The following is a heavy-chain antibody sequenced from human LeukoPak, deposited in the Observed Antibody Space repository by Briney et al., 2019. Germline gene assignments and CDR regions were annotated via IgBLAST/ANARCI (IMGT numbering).Heavy chain of an antibody. CDR1: GGSISSSSYY. J-gene: IGHJ4*02. V-gene: IGHV4-39*07. CDR2: IYYSGST. D-gene: IGHD6-13*01. Sequence: SETLSLTCTVSGGSISSSSYYWGWIRQPPGKGLEWIGSIYYSGSTYYNPSLKSRVTISVDTSKNQFSLKLSSVTAADTAVYYCARDSSGTFDYWGQGTLVTVSS. CDR3: ARDSSGTFDY.